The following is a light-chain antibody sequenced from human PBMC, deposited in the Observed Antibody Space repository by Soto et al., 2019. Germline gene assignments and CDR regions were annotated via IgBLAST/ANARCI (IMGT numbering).Light chain of an antibody. CDR2: DVS. V-gene: IGLV2-11*01. Sequence: QSALTQPRSVSGSPGQSVTISCTGTSSDVGGYKYVSWYQQYSGKAPKLVIYDVSKRPSGVPDRFSGSKSDNTASLTISGLQAEDEADYYCATWDGSLPGEVFGGGTQLTVL. CDR1: SSDVGGYKY. J-gene: IGLJ2*01. CDR3: ATWDGSLPGEV.